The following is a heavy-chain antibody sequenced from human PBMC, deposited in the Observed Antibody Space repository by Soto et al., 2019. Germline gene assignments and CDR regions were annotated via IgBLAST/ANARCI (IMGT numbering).Heavy chain of an antibody. Sequence: QVQLVQSGAEVKKPGSSVKVSCKASGGTFSSYAISWVRQAPGQGLEWMGGIIPIFGTANYAQKFQGRVTITADESTSTAYMELSSLRSEDTAVYYCARDVEMATIYGTYYFDYWGPGTLVTVSS. CDR2: IIPIFGTA. CDR3: ARDVEMATIYGTYYFDY. J-gene: IGHJ4*02. CDR1: GGTFSSYA. D-gene: IGHD5-12*01. V-gene: IGHV1-69*01.